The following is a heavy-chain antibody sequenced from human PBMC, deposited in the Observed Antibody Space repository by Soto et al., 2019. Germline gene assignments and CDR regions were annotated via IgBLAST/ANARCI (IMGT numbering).Heavy chain of an antibody. V-gene: IGHV2-5*02. CDR1: GFSLSTSGVG. D-gene: IGHD2-8*01. J-gene: IGHJ4*02. CDR2: IYWDDDK. Sequence: QITLKESGPPLVKPTQTLTLTCTFSGFSLSTSGVGVGWIRQPPGKALEWLALIYWDDDKRYSPSLKSRLTITKDTSKNQVVLTMTNIDPVDTATYYCAHSKGVPRHYYFDYWGQGTLVTVSS. CDR3: AHSKGVPRHYYFDY.